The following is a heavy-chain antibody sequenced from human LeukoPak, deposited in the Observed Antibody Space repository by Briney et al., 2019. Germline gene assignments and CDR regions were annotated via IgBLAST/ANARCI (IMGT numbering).Heavy chain of an antibody. Sequence: TLSLTCTVSGGSISSGGYYWSWIRQHPGKGLGWIGYIYYSGSTYYNPSLKSRVTISVDTSKNQFSLKLSSVTAADTAVYYCARAYCGGDCYPPPFDYWGQGTLVTVSS. CDR2: IYYSGST. CDR1: GGSISSGGYY. V-gene: IGHV4-31*03. J-gene: IGHJ4*02. CDR3: ARAYCGGDCYPPPFDY. D-gene: IGHD2-21*02.